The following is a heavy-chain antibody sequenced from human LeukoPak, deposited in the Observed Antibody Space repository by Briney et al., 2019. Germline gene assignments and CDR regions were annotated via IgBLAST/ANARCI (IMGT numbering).Heavy chain of an antibody. CDR1: GGSISSYY. Sequence: SETLSLTCTVSGGSISSYYWSWIRQPPGKGLEWIGYIYYSGSTNYNPSLKSRVTISVDTSKNQFSLKLSSVTAADTAVYYCASATMVVTPGALDIWGQGTMVTVSS. CDR3: ASATMVVTPGALDI. J-gene: IGHJ3*02. CDR2: IYYSGST. V-gene: IGHV4-59*01. D-gene: IGHD4-23*01.